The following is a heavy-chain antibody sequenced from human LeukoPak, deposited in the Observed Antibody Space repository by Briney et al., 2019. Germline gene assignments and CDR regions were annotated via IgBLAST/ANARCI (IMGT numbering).Heavy chain of an antibody. V-gene: IGHV3-21*01. D-gene: IGHD3-9*01. Sequence: GGSLRLSCAASGFTFSSYSMNWVRQAPGKGLEWVSSISSSSSYIYYADSAKGRFTISRDNAKNSLYLQMNSLRAEDTAVYYCARESYILTSLYYYYYMDVWGKGTTVTISS. CDR3: ARESYILTSLYYYYYMDV. CDR1: GFTFSSYS. J-gene: IGHJ6*03. CDR2: ISSSSSYI.